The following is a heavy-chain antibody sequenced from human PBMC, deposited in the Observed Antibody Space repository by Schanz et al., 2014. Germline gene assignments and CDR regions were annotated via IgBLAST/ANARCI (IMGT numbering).Heavy chain of an antibody. J-gene: IGHJ3*01. V-gene: IGHV3-23*04. CDR3: ARDGGRDGYNLAFDV. CDR2: ISGSGAHT. D-gene: IGHD5-12*01. Sequence: EVHLVESGGGLVQPGGSLRLSCAASGFTLSSYPMTWVRQAPGKGLEWVSSISGSGAHTYYADSVKGRFTISRDTSKNTLFLQMNSLRAEDTAVYFCARDGGRDGYNLAFDVWGQGTLVTVSS. CDR1: GFTLSSYP.